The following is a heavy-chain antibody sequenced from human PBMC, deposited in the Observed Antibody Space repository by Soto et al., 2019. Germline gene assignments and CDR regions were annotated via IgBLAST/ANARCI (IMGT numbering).Heavy chain of an antibody. CDR3: ARGRSITGTTSPLGY. CDR2: TNPNSGNT. J-gene: IGHJ4*02. Sequence: ASVKVSCKASGYTFTSYDITWVRQATGQGLEWMGWTNPNSGNTGYAQKFQGRVTMTRNTSISTAYMELSSLRSEDTAVYYCARGRSITGTTSPLGYWGQGTLVTVSS. CDR1: GYTFTSYD. V-gene: IGHV1-8*01. D-gene: IGHD1-7*01.